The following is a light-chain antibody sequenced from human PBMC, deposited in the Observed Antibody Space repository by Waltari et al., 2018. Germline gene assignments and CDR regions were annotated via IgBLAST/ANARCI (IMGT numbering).Light chain of an antibody. CDR3: QSHDSSLSAGV. CDR1: SSNIGAGYD. CDR2: RNS. J-gene: IGLJ3*02. Sequence: QSVLTQPPSVSGAPGQRVTISCTGSSSNIGAGYDVHWYQQLPGTAPKLLIPRNSNRPSGVPDRFSGSKSGTSASLAITGLQAEDEADYYCQSHDSSLSAGVFGGGTKLTVL. V-gene: IGLV1-40*01.